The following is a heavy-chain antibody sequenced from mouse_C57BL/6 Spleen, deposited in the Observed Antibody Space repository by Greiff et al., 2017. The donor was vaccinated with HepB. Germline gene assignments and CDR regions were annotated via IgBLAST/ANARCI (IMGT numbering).Heavy chain of an antibody. D-gene: IGHD1-1*01. CDR2: IRNKANNHAT. V-gene: IGHV6-6*01. J-gene: IGHJ4*01. Sequence: EVKVEESGGGLVQPGGSMKLSCAASGFTFSDAWMDWVRQSPEKGLEWVAEIRNKANNHATYYAESVKGRFTISRDDSKSSVYLQMNSLRAEDTGIYYCTDYGSSYDAMDYWGQGTSVTVSS. CDR1: GFTFSDAW. CDR3: TDYGSSYDAMDY.